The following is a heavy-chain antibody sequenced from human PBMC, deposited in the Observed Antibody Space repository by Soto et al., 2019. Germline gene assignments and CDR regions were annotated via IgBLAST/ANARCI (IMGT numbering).Heavy chain of an antibody. J-gene: IGHJ4*02. V-gene: IGHV3-30*18. Sequence: PGGSLRLSCAASGFTFSSYGMHWVRQAPGKGLEWVAVISYDGGNKYYADSVKGRFTISRDNSKNTLYLQMNSLRAEDTAVYYCAKSVLRYGDFPYYFAYCGQGTLVTVSS. CDR1: GFTFSSYG. CDR3: AKSVLRYGDFPYYFAY. D-gene: IGHD4-17*01. CDR2: ISYDGGNK.